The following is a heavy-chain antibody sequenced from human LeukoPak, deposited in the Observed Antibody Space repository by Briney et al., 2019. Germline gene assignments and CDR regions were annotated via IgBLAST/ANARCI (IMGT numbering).Heavy chain of an antibody. CDR1: GFTFSSYS. J-gene: IGHJ4*02. CDR2: ISSSSSNI. CDR3: ARAHYYDSSGYYY. V-gene: IGHV3-21*01. Sequence: GGSLRLSCAASGFTFSSYSMNWVRQAPGRGLEWVSSISSSSSNIYYEDSVKGRFTISRDNAKNSLYLQMNSLRAEDTAVYYCARAHYYDSSGYYYWGQGTLVTVSS. D-gene: IGHD3-22*01.